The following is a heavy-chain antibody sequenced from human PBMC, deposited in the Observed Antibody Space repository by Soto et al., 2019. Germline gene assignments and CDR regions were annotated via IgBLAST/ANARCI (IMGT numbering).Heavy chain of an antibody. V-gene: IGHV3-30*18. CDR3: PKDMVRVVMMPRGDFDY. J-gene: IGHJ4*02. CDR2: VSYEGSNK. D-gene: IGHD3-10*01. Sequence: QVQLVESGGGVVQPGRSLRLSCAASGFTFSNYGMHWVRQAPGKGLEWVAVVSYEGSNKYYADSVKGRFTISRDNSKKTRYLKMNSLRAQDTAVYYYPKDMVRVVMMPRGDFDYWGQGTLVTVA. CDR1: GFTFSNYG.